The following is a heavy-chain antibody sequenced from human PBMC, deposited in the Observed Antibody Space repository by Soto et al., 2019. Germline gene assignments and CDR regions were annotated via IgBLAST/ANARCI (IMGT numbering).Heavy chain of an antibody. D-gene: IGHD2-15*01. Sequence: QVQLVQSGAEVKKPGSSVKVSCKASGGTFSSYAISWVRQAPGQGLEWMGGIIPIFGTANYAQKFQGRVTITADESTSTAYMSLSSLRSEDTAVYYCARVATVVKSFHYLYLSLWGRGTLVTVSS. V-gene: IGHV1-69*12. CDR2: IIPIFGTA. CDR1: GGTFSSYA. J-gene: IGHJ2*01. CDR3: ARVATVVKSFHYLYLSL.